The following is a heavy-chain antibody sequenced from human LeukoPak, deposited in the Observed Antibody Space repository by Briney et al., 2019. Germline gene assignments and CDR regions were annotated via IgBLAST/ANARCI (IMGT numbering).Heavy chain of an antibody. V-gene: IGHV3-23*01. Sequence: GGSLRLSCAASGFTFSSYAMSWVRQAPGKGLEWVSAISGSGGSTYYADSVKGRFTISRDNSKNTLYLQMNSLRAEDTAVYYCARAHDFWSGYHGNFDYWGQGTLVTVSS. CDR3: ARAHDFWSGYHGNFDY. J-gene: IGHJ4*02. CDR1: GFTFSSYA. D-gene: IGHD3-3*01. CDR2: ISGSGGST.